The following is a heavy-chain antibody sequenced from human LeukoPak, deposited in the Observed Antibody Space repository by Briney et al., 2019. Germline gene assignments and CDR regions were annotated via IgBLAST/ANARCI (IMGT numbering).Heavy chain of an antibody. V-gene: IGHV1-2*02. CDR2: INPNSGGT. CDR3: ARDPHSSGKNDY. Sequence: ASVKVSCKASGYTFTGYYMHWVRQAPGQGLEWMGWINPNSGGTNYAQKFQGRVTMTRDASISTAYTELSRLRSDDTAAYYCARDPHSSGKNDYWGQGTLVTVSS. D-gene: IGHD3-22*01. J-gene: IGHJ4*02. CDR1: GYTFTGYY.